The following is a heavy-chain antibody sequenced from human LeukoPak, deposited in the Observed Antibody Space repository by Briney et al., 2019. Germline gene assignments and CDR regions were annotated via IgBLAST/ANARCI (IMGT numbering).Heavy chain of an antibody. CDR2: INPSGST. J-gene: IGHJ4*02. D-gene: IGHD5-18*01. CDR1: GGTFSSYY. V-gene: IGHV4-34*01. CDR3: ARNSDTAMVDY. Sequence: SESLTLTCAASGGTFSSYYMSWIRQPPGKGLEWIGEINPSGSTTYNPSHKRRVTISVDTYKNQFSLKLSSVTAADTAVYYCARNSDTAMVDYWGQGTLVSVSS.